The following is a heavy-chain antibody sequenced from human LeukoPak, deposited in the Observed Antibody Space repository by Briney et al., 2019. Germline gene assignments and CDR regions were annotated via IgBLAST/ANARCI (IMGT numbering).Heavy chain of an antibody. CDR1: GFSFSSYG. Sequence: GGSLRLSCAASGFSFSSYGMHWVRQAPGKGLEWVASLWYDGTNKYYADCVKGRFTISRDNSKNSLYLQMNSLRAEDTAVYYCARGTLKAAATDFDYWGQGTLVTVSS. CDR2: LWYDGTNK. CDR3: ARGTLKAAATDFDY. J-gene: IGHJ4*02. D-gene: IGHD6-13*01. V-gene: IGHV3-33*01.